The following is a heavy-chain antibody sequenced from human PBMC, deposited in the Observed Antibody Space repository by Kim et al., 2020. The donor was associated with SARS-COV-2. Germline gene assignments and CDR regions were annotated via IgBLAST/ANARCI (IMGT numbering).Heavy chain of an antibody. V-gene: IGHV4-39*01. CDR3: ARLLGEAIYNWNQQGPTNWFDP. Sequence: SETLSLTCTVSGGSISSSSYYWGWIRQPPGKGLEWIGSIYYSGSTYYNPSLKSRVTISVDTSKNQFSLKLSSVTAADTAVYYCARLLGEAIYNWNQQGPTNWFDPWGQGTLVTVSS. CDR2: IYYSGST. CDR1: GGSISSSSYY. D-gene: IGHD1-20*01. J-gene: IGHJ5*02.